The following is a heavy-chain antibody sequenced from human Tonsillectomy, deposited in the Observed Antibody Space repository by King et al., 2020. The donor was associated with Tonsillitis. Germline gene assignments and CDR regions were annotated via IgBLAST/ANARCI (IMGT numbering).Heavy chain of an antibody. CDR2: INQDGSGT. J-gene: IGHJ4*02. V-gene: IGHV3-7*03. Sequence: VQLVESGGGLVQPGGSLRLSCAASGFTFTSYRMSWVRQTPGKGLEWVANINQDGSGTYYVDSVKGRFTISSDNAKNLLYRQMNSLRTEDTAVYYCAIDRSHGSGCVFFDYWGQGTPVTVSS. D-gene: IGHD6-19*01. CDR1: GFTFTSYR. CDR3: AIDRSHGSGCVFFDY.